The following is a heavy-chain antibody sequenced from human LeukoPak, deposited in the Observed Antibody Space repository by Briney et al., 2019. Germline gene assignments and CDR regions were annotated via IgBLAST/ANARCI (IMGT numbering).Heavy chain of an antibody. CDR2: IYSGGST. J-gene: IGHJ6*02. CDR1: GFTVSSNY. V-gene: IGHV3-53*04. D-gene: IGHD1-1*01. Sequence: GGSLRLSCAASGFTVSSNYMSWVRQAPGKGLEWVSVIYSGGSTYYADSVKGRFTISRHNSKNTLYLQMNSLRAEDTAVYYRARRKGYNWNDLGDYYGMDVWGQGTTVTVSS. CDR3: ARRKGYNWNDLGDYYGMDV.